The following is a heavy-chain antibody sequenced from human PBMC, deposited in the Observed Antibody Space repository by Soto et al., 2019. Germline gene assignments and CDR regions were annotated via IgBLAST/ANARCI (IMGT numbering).Heavy chain of an antibody. V-gene: IGHV3-33*01. CDR2: XWNDGSKK. Sequence: VQLVESGGGVVQPGMSLRLSCAASGFVYSTYAMHWVRLSPGXXXXXXXXXWNDGSKKYYVDSVKGRFTISRDNSQNTLNLQMDSLRAXXTXXXXXXXXXXXXXXXXXXXXXXDLWGRGTQVTVSS. CDR1: GFVYSTYA. J-gene: IGHJ2*01. CDR3: XXXXXXXXXXXXXXXXXDL.